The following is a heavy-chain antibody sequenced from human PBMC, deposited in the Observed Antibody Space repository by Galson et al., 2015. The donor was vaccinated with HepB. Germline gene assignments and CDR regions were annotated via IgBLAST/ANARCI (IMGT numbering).Heavy chain of an antibody. CDR1: GFTFSSYS. V-gene: IGHV3-21*01. CDR3: ARAWVENRYYDFWSGYYGPLDY. CDR2: ISSSSSYI. D-gene: IGHD3-3*01. J-gene: IGHJ4*02. Sequence: SLRLSCAASGFTFSSYSMNWVRQAPGKGLEWVSSISSSSSYIYYADSVKGRFTISRDNAKNSLYLQMNSLRAEDTAVYYCARAWVENRYYDFWSGYYGPLDYWGQGTLVTVSS.